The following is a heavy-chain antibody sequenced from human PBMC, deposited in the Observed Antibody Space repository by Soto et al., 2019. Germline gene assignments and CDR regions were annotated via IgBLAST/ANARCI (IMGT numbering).Heavy chain of an antibody. CDR3: ARVPRGGYYYYYMDV. CDR1: GYTFTSYG. CDR2: ISAYNGNT. J-gene: IGHJ6*03. V-gene: IGHV1-18*01. D-gene: IGHD3-16*01. Sequence: ASVKVSCKASGYTFTSYGISWVRQAPGQGLEWMGWISAYNGNTNYAQKLQGRVTMTTDTSTSTAYMELRSLRSDDTAVFYFARVPRGGYYYYYMDVWGKGTTVTVSS.